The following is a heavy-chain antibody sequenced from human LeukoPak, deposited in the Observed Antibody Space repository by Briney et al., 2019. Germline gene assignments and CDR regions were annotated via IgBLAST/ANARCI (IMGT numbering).Heavy chain of an antibody. CDR3: AKDRGRGLWFGELFDY. J-gene: IGHJ4*02. CDR1: GFTLSTYA. Sequence: PGGSLRLSCAASGFTLSTYAMSWVRQTPGKGLEWVSGISGSGRGGDTYYADSVKGRFTISRDNSKNTLYLQMNSLRAEDTAVYYCAKDRGRGLWFGELFDYWGQGTLVTVSS. CDR2: ISGSGRGGDT. D-gene: IGHD3-10*01. V-gene: IGHV3-23*01.